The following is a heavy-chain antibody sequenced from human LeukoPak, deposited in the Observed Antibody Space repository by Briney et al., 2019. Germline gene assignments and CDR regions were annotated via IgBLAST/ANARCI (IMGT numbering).Heavy chain of an antibody. CDR3: ASAASRDWFDP. J-gene: IGHJ5*02. V-gene: IGHV4-59*08. CDR2: IYYSGST. D-gene: IGHD6-25*01. Sequence: PSETLSLTCTVSGGSISSYYWSWIRQPPGKGLEWIGYIYYSGSTNYNPSLKSRVTISVDTSKNQFSLKLSSVTAADTAVYYCASAASRDWFDPWGQGTLVTVSS. CDR1: GGSISSYY.